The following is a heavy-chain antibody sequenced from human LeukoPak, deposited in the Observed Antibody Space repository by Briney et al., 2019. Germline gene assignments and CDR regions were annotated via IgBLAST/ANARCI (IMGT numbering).Heavy chain of an antibody. J-gene: IGHJ5*02. CDR1: GYSISSGYY. V-gene: IGHV4-38-2*02. D-gene: IGHD2-15*01. CDR3: AREGCSGGSCYSGWFDP. CDR2: IYHSGST. Sequence: SETLSLTCTVSGYSISSGYYWGWIRQPPGKGLEWIGSIYHSGSTYYNPSLKSRVTISVDTSKNQFSLKLSSVTAADTAVYYCAREGCSGGSCYSGWFDPWGQGTLVTVSS.